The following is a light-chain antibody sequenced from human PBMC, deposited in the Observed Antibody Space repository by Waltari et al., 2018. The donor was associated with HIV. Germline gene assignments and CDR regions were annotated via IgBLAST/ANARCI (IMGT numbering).Light chain of an antibody. V-gene: IGLV2-11*01. J-gene: IGLJ2*01. Sequence: QSALTQPRSVSGSPGQSITVSCAGTSSDVGGYNYVSWYQQYPGKAPKLMIYDVNKRPSGVPYPVTGSKSGNTASLTISGLQAEDEADYYCCSYAGSYTGVFGGGTKLIVL. CDR2: DVN. CDR3: CSYAGSYTGV. CDR1: SSDVGGYNY.